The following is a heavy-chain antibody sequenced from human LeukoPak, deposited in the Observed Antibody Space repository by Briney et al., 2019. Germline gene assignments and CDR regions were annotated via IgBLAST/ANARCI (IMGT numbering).Heavy chain of an antibody. CDR3: ARGYSSGWYDY. Sequence: GESLKISCKGSGYSFTTYWIAWVRQMPGKGLEWMGIIYPGDSDVRKSPSFRGQVTISADKSLSTAYLQWSSLKASDTAMYFRARGYSSGWYDYWGQGTLVTVSS. D-gene: IGHD6-19*01. J-gene: IGHJ4*02. V-gene: IGHV5-51*01. CDR2: IYPGDSDV. CDR1: GYSFTTYW.